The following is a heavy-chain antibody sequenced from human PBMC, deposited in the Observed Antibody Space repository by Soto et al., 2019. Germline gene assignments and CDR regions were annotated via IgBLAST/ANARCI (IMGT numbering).Heavy chain of an antibody. D-gene: IGHD5-12*01. CDR1: GFTFSIYA. Sequence: QVQLVESGGGVVQPGRSLRLSCAASGFTFSIYAMHWVRQAPGKGLEWVAVISYDGSNKYYADSVKGRFTISRDDSKNTLYLQMNSLRAEDTAVYYCARDEGMATLNYWGQGTLVTVSS. V-gene: IGHV3-30-3*01. J-gene: IGHJ4*02. CDR3: ARDEGMATLNY. CDR2: ISYDGSNK.